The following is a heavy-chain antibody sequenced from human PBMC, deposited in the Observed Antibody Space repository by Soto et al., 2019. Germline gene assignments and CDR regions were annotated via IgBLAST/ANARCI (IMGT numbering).Heavy chain of an antibody. CDR2: LSYGGDNK. J-gene: IGHJ4*02. Sequence: QVQLVESGGGVGQPGRSLRLSCAASGFIFSDYAMHWVRQAPGKGLEWVAVLSYGGDNKYYADSVRGRFAISRDNLKNTLYLQMNSLNTEETAVYHSAKARHSTSWYAVEADFWGQGTLVTVSS. V-gene: IGHV3-30*09. CDR3: AKARHSTSWYAVEADF. CDR1: GFIFSDYA. D-gene: IGHD6-13*01.